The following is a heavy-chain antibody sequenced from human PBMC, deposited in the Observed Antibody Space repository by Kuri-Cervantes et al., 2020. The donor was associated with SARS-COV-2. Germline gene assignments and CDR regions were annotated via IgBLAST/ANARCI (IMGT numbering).Heavy chain of an antibody. Sequence: SETLSLTCTVSGGSISSYYWSWIRQPPGKGLEWIGYIYYSGSTNYNPSLKSRVTISVDTSKNQFSLKLSSVTAADTAVYYCARDLRSGSFDYWGQGTLVTVSS. D-gene: IGHD3-10*01. CDR1: GGSISSYY. CDR3: ARDLRSGSFDY. J-gene: IGHJ4*02. CDR2: IYYSGST. V-gene: IGHV4-59*12.